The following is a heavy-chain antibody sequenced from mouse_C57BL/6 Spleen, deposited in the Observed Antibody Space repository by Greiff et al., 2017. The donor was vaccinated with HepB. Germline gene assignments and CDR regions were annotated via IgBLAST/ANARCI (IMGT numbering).Heavy chain of an antibody. Sequence: EVQLQQSGPELVKPGASVKISCKASGYTFTDYYMNWVKQSHGKSLEWIGDINPNNGGTSYNQKFKGKATLTVDKSSSTAYMELRRLTSEDSAVYYCARGDYDVWYYAMDYWGQGTSVTVSS. CDR2: INPNNGGT. CDR3: ARGDYDVWYYAMDY. D-gene: IGHD2-4*01. CDR1: GYTFTDYY. V-gene: IGHV1-26*01. J-gene: IGHJ4*01.